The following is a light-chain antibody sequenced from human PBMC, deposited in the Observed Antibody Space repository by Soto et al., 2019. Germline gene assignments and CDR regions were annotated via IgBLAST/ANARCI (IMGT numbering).Light chain of an antibody. J-gene: IGLJ2*01. Sequence: SYELTPPPSVSVSPGQTASITCSGDKLGDKYACWYQQKPGQSPVLVIYQDSKRPSGIPERFSGSNSGNTATLTISGTQAMDEADYYCQAWDSSTLVFGGGTKVTVL. CDR1: KLGDKY. CDR2: QDS. CDR3: QAWDSSTLV. V-gene: IGLV3-1*01.